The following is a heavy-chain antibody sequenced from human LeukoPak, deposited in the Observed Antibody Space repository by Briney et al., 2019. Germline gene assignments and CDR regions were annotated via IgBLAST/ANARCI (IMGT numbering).Heavy chain of an antibody. J-gene: IGHJ6*03. CDR2: IYTSGST. CDR1: GGSISSYY. Sequence: PSETLSLTCTVSGGSISSYYWSWIRQPAGKGLEWIGRIYTSGSTNYNPSLKSRVTMSVDTSKNQFSLKLSSVTAADTAVYYCAREVVGAKDYYYYYMDVWGKGTPVTVSS. V-gene: IGHV4-4*07. D-gene: IGHD1-26*01. CDR3: AREVVGAKDYYYYYMDV.